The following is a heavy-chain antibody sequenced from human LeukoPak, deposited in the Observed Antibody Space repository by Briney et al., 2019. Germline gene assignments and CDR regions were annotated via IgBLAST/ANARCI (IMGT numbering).Heavy chain of an antibody. D-gene: IGHD4-17*01. CDR2: IKQDGNDK. V-gene: IGHV3-7*01. J-gene: IGHJ4*02. Sequence: PGGSLRLSCAASGFIFTNYWMTWVRQAPGKGLEWVAHIKQDGNDKYYMDSVKGRFTISRDNAKNSLHLQMNSLTAEDTALYYCARGGDYGSFDYWGQGTLVTVSS. CDR3: ARGGDYGSFDY. CDR1: GFIFTNYW.